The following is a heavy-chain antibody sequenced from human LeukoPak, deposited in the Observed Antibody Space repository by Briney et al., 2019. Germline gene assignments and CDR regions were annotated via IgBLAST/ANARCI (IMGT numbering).Heavy chain of an antibody. CDR3: ARSSSGSYSYYAMDV. V-gene: IGHV4-61*08. D-gene: IGHD1-26*01. J-gene: IGHJ6*02. CDR1: GGSVSSGGYY. CDR2: IYYSGST. Sequence: PSETLSLTCTVSGGSVSSGGYYWSWIRQPPGKGLEWIGYIYYSGSTNYNPSLKSRVTISVDTSKNQFSLKLSSVTAADTAVYYCARSSSGSYSYYAMDVWGQGTTVTVSS.